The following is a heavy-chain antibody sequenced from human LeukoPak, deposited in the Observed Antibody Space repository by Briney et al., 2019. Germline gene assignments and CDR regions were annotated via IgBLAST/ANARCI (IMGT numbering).Heavy chain of an antibody. CDR2: ISWNSGSI. V-gene: IGHV3-9*01. D-gene: IGHD3-22*01. CDR3: AKDDSSGYYSGDAFDI. Sequence: GGSLRLSCAASGFTFDDYAMHWVRRAPGKGLEWVSGISWNSGSIGYADSVKGRFTISRDNAKNSLYLQMNSLRAEDTALYYCAKDDSSGYYSGDAFDIWGQGTMVTVSS. J-gene: IGHJ3*02. CDR1: GFTFDDYA.